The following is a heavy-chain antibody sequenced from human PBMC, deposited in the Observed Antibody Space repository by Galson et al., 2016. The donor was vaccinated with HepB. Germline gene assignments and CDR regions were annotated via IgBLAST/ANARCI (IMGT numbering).Heavy chain of an antibody. J-gene: IGHJ4*02. V-gene: IGHV3-33*01. D-gene: IGHD6-13*01. CDR3: AREAGTAAAATYDY. Sequence: SLRLSCAASGFTFSRYGMHWVRQAPGKGLEWVALIWSDGSNKYYADSVKGRFTISRDNSKNTAYLQMNSLRAEDRAVYYCAREAGTAAAATYDYWGQGTLVTVSS. CDR1: GFTFSRYG. CDR2: IWSDGSNK.